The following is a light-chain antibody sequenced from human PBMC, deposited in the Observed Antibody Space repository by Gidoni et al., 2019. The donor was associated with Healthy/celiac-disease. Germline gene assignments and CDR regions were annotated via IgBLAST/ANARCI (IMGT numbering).Light chain of an antibody. V-gene: IGKV3-15*01. CDR3: QQYNNWPLT. CDR1: QSVSSN. CDR2: GAS. Sequence: EIVMTQSPATLSVSPGERATLSCRASQSVSSNLAWYQQKPGQAPRLLSYGASPRATGIPARFSGSGSGTEFTLTISSLQSEDFAVYYCQQYNNWPLTFGGXTKVEIK. J-gene: IGKJ4*01.